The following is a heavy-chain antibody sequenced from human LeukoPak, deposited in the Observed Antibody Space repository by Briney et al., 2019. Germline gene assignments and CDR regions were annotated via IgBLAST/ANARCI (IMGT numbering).Heavy chain of an antibody. CDR2: IKQDGSEK. CDR3: ARDGGSYGIAYWYFDL. J-gene: IGHJ2*01. Sequence: SGGSLRLSCAASGFTFSSYWMSWVRQAPGKGLEWVANIKQDGSEKYYVDSVKGRFTISRDNAKNSLYLQVNSLRAEDTAVYYCARDGGSYGIAYWYFDLWGRGTLVTVSS. D-gene: IGHD1-26*01. V-gene: IGHV3-7*01. CDR1: GFTFSSYW.